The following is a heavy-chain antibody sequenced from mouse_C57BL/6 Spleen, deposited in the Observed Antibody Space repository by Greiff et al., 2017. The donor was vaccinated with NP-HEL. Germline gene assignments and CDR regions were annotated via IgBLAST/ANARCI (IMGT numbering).Heavy chain of an antibody. J-gene: IGHJ2*01. Sequence: QVQLKQSGAELVRPGASVKLSCKASGYTFTDYYINWVKQRPGQGLEWIARIYPGSGNTYYNEKFKGKATLTAEKSSSTAYMQLSSLTSEDSAVYFCARGGTTVVLAYWGQGTTLTVSA. CDR2: IYPGSGNT. D-gene: IGHD1-1*01. CDR1: GYTFTDYY. CDR3: ARGGTTVVLAY. V-gene: IGHV1-76*01.